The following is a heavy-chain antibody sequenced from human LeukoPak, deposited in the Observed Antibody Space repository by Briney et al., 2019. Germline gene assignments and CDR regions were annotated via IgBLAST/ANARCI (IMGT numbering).Heavy chain of an antibody. J-gene: IGHJ4*02. CDR3: AIPGAYGSGSYGY. CDR1: GYTFTSYY. D-gene: IGHD3-10*01. CDR2: INPSGGST. V-gene: IGHV1-46*01. Sequence: ASVKVSCKASGYTFTSYYMHWVRQAPGQGLEWMGIINPSGGSTNYAQKLQGRVTMTTDTSTSTAYMELRSLRSDDTAVYYCAIPGAYGSGSYGYWGQGTLVTVSS.